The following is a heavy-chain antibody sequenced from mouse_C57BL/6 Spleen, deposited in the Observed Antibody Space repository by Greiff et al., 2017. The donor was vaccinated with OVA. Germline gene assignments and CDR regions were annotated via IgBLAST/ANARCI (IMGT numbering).Heavy chain of an antibody. CDR2: INPNNGGT. V-gene: IGHV1-26*01. Sequence: EVQLQQSGPELVKPGPSVKISCKASGYTFTDYYMNWVKQSHGKSLEWIGDINPNNGGTSYNQKFKGKATLTVDKSSSTAYMELRSLTSEDSAVYYCARGYGSSYGYFDVWGTGTTVTVSS. D-gene: IGHD1-1*01. CDR3: ARGYGSSYGYFDV. CDR1: GYTFTDYY. J-gene: IGHJ1*03.